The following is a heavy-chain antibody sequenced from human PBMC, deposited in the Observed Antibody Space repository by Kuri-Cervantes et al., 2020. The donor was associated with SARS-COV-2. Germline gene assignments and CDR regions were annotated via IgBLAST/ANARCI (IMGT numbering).Heavy chain of an antibody. V-gene: IGHV2-5*01. CDR3: AHIKGFGELSFDY. CDR1: QFSLRTGGGG. Sequence: SGPTLAKPTRPRTLAHTFSQFSLRTGGGGVGWIRQPPGKDLEWLALIYWNDDKRYSTSLKSRLTITKDTSKNQVVLTMTNMDPVDTATYYCAHIKGFGELSFDYWGQGTLVTVSS. D-gene: IGHD3-10*01. J-gene: IGHJ4*02. CDR2: IYWNDDK.